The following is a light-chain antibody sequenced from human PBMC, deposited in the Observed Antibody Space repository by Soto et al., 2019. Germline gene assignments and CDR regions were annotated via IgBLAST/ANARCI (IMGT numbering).Light chain of an antibody. CDR1: ESVTDY. Sequence: EIVLTQSPATLSLSPGERGTLSCRASESVTDYLAWYQQKPGQAPRLLVYDVSNRAAGIPSRFSGSGSGTDFALTITSLQAEDFATYYCQQLRMYPSTFGGGTKVDIK. CDR3: QQLRMYPST. CDR2: DVS. J-gene: IGKJ4*01. V-gene: IGKV3-11*01.